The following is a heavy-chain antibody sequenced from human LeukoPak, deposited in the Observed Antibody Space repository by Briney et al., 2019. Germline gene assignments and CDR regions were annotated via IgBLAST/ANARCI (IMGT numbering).Heavy chain of an antibody. CDR1: AGTFSSYA. V-gene: IGHV1-69*05. Sequence: GDSVKVSCQASAGTFSSYAISWVRQAPGHGLEWMGGIIPIFGKANYAQQFQGRVTITTDESTSTAYMELSSLRSEDTAVYYFARGPTLIWRYYFDYWVRGTLVTVSS. CDR3: ARGPTLIWRYYFDY. D-gene: IGHD2-21*01. J-gene: IGHJ4*02. CDR2: IIPIFGKA.